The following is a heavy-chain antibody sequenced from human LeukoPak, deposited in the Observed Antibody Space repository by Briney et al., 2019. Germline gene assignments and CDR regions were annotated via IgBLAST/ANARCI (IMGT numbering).Heavy chain of an antibody. CDR1: GITFTGQY. D-gene: IGHD2-21*01. J-gene: IGHJ4*02. CDR3: SGGGAKYDY. Sequence: ASVKVSCKTSGITFTGQYLHWVRQAPGQGLEWMGWIYPESGGTNYAQKFQGRVTMTRDTSSDTAYLELSRLRSDDTAVYYCSGGGAKYDYWGQGTRVTVSS. V-gene: IGHV1-2*02. CDR2: IYPESGGT.